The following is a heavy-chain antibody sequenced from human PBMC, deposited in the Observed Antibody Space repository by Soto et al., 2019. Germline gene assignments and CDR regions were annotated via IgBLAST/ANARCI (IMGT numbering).Heavy chain of an antibody. V-gene: IGHV1-18*01. J-gene: IGHJ4*02. D-gene: IGHD2-2*02. CDR2: ISAYNGNT. CDR1: GYTFTSYG. Sequence: GDSVKVSCKASGYTFTSYGISWVRQAPGQGLEWMGWISAYNGNTNYAQKLQGRVTMTTDTSTSTAYMELRSLRSDDTAVYYCARIRCSSTSCYTHSDYWGQGTLVTVSS. CDR3: ARIRCSSTSCYTHSDY.